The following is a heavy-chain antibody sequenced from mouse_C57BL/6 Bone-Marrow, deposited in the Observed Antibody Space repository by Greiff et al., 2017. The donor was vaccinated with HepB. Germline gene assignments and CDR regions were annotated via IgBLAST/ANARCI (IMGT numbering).Heavy chain of an antibody. CDR3: ARLGDGYYRPWFAY. V-gene: IGHV1-81*01. CDR2: IYPRSGNT. Sequence: QVHVKQSGAELARPGASVKLSCKASGYTFTSYGISWVKQRTGQGLEWIGEIYPRSGNTYYNEKFKGKATLTADKSSSTAYMELRSLTSEDSAVYFCARLGDGYYRPWFAYWGQGTLVTVSA. CDR1: GYTFTSYG. J-gene: IGHJ3*01. D-gene: IGHD2-3*01.